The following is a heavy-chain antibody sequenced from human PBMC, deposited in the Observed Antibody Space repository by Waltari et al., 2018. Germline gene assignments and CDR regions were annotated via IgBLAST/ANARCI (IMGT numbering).Heavy chain of an antibody. CDR3: ASPSDTAMGLGGMDV. Sequence: QVQLVQSGSELKKPGASVRVSCKASGYTFISYVLNGRRQAPGQGLGWMGWSNTSTGNPTYAEGFTGRFVFSLDTSVSTEYLQISSLKAEDTAVYYCASPSDTAMGLGGMDVWGQGTTVTVSS. D-gene: IGHD5-18*01. V-gene: IGHV7-4-1*02. J-gene: IGHJ6*02. CDR1: GYTFISYV. CDR2: SNTSTGNP.